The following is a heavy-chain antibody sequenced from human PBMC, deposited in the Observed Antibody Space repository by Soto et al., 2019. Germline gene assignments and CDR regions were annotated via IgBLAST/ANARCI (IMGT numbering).Heavy chain of an antibody. CDR1: GFSLTTSGMY. J-gene: IGHJ5*02. Sequence: PTLVNPTQTLTLTCTFSGFSLTTSGMYVSWIRQPPGKALEWLALIGWGDDKFYSTSLKTRLTISKDTFKNQVVLTMTNMDPVDTATYYCALNRQEDPPKWFDPWGQGTLVTVSS. CDR2: IGWGDDK. D-gene: IGHD2-15*01. V-gene: IGHV2-70*12. CDR3: ALNRQEDPPKWFDP.